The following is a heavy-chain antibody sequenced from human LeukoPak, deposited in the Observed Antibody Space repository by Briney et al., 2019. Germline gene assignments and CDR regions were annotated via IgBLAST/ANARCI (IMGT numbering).Heavy chain of an antibody. CDR3: ARSMTTVTTPYYYYYYMDV. Sequence: GASVKVSCKASGYTFTGYYLHWVRQAPGQGLEWMGWINPNSGGTNYAQKFQGRVTMTRDTSISTAYMELSSLRSEDTAVYYCARSMTTVTTPYYYYYYMDVWGKGTTVTISS. J-gene: IGHJ6*03. CDR2: INPNSGGT. V-gene: IGHV1-2*02. D-gene: IGHD4-17*01. CDR1: GYTFTGYY.